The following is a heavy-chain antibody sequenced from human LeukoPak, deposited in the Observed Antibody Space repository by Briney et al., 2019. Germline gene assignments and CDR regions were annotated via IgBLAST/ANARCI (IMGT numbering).Heavy chain of an antibody. CDR3: AKGSSTSCYSFVDY. J-gene: IGHJ4*02. CDR1: GFTFSSYA. CDR2: ISGSGGST. D-gene: IGHD2-2*02. Sequence: GGSLRLSCAASGFTFSSYAMSWVRQAPGKGLEWVSAISGSGGSTYYADSVKGRFTICRDNSKNTLYLQMNSLRAEDTAVYYCAKGSSTSCYSFVDYWGQGTLVTVSS. V-gene: IGHV3-23*01.